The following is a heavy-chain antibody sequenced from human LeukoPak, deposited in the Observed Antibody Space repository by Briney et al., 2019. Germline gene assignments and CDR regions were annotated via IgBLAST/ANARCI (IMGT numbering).Heavy chain of an antibody. D-gene: IGHD4-17*01. CDR2: ISGGGGST. V-gene: IGHV3-23*01. Sequence: GGSLRLSCTASGFTFKNYAKNWVRQAPGKGLEWVSVISGGGGSTYYGDSGKGRSTISRDNSNNTLYLQMNSLRAEDTAVYYCAKGALVTTRSWFDPWGQGTLVTVSS. CDR1: GFTFKNYA. J-gene: IGHJ5*02. CDR3: AKGALVTTRSWFDP.